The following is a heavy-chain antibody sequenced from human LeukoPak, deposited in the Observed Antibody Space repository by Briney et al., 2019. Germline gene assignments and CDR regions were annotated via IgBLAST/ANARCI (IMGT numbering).Heavy chain of an antibody. CDR3: ARVWGVLDY. D-gene: IGHD1-26*01. Sequence: KTSETLSLTCAVYGGSFSGYYWSWIRQPPGKGLEWIGEINHSGSTNYNPSLKSRVTISVDTSKNQFSLKLSSATAADTAVYYCARVWGVLDYWGQGTLVTVSS. V-gene: IGHV4-34*01. J-gene: IGHJ4*02. CDR2: INHSGST. CDR1: GGSFSGYY.